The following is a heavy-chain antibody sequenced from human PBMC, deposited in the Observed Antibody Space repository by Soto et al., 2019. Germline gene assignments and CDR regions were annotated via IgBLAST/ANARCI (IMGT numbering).Heavy chain of an antibody. CDR2: IYYNGST. Sequence: SETLSLTCTVSGVSISSYYWSWVRQPPGKGLEWIGYIYYNGSTNYNPSNKSRVTISVDTSKNQFPLKLSSVTVADTAVYYCARGVYNDYVWGSYRHDAFDIWGQGTMVTVSS. CDR1: GVSISSYY. CDR3: ARGVYNDYVWGSYRHDAFDI. V-gene: IGHV4-59*01. D-gene: IGHD3-16*02. J-gene: IGHJ3*02.